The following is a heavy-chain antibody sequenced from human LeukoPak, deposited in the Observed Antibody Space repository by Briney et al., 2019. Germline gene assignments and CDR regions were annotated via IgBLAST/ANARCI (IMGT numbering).Heavy chain of an antibody. CDR2: IYYSGST. D-gene: IGHD2-2*01. CDR3: ARLPATDDAFDI. CDR1: GGSISSSYY. J-gene: IGHJ3*02. V-gene: IGHV4-39*01. Sequence: PSETLSLTCTVSGGSISSSYYWGWIRQPPGKGLEWIGSIYYSGSTYYNPSLKSRVTISVDTSKNQFSLKLSSVTAADTAVYYCARLPATDDAFDIWGQGTMVTVSS.